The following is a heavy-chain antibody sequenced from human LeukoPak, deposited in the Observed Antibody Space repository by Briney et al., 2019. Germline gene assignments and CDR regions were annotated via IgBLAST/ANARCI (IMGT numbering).Heavy chain of an antibody. CDR3: ARGTTVADVEDYFDY. CDR1: GGSFSGYY. J-gene: IGHJ4*02. D-gene: IGHD4-11*01. V-gene: IGHV4-34*01. CDR2: INHSGSA. Sequence: SETLSLICAVYGGSFSGYYWSWIRHPPGKGLEWIGEINHSGSANYNPSPKSRVTISVDTSKNQFSLKLSSVTAADTAVYYCARGTTVADVEDYFDYWGQGTLVTVSS.